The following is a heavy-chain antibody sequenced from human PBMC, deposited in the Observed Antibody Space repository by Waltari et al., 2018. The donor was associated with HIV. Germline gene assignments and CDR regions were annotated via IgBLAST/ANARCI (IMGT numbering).Heavy chain of an antibody. CDR3: ATRPPYRMADVRDWFDP. V-gene: IGHV4-4*02. CDR2: IYHDGSI. J-gene: IGHJ5*02. CDR1: GGSISGTNW. D-gene: IGHD3-16*02. Sequence: VQLHESGPGLVKPSGTLSLPCAVSGGSISGTNWWPWVRQPPGKGLEWIGEIYHDGSIKYNPSLQSRVTISIDKSKNQFSLNLSSATAADTAIYYCATRPPYRMADVRDWFDPWGQGTLVIVSS.